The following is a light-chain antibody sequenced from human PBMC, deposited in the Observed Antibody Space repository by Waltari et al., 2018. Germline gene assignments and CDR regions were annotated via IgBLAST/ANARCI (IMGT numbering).Light chain of an antibody. V-gene: IGLV1-40*01. J-gene: IGLJ2*01. Sequence: QSVLTPPPSVSVAPGQRVTIPCTGRGSNIGAGYGQHWYPQLPGKAPRLLIYGVNTRPLGVPDRFFGSQSGTSASLAITGLQAEDEGDYYCQSYDTSLSVVFGGGTKLTVL. CDR1: GSNIGAGYG. CDR3: QSYDTSLSVV. CDR2: GVN.